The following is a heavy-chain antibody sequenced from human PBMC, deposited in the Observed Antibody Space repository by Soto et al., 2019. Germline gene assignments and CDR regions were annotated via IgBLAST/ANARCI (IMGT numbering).Heavy chain of an antibody. J-gene: IGHJ4*02. CDR1: GFTFSSYG. CDR2: ISWNSSSK. CDR3: AKDIEAGYSGYDFDY. D-gene: IGHD5-12*01. Sequence: PGGSLRLSCAASGFTFSSYGMHWVRQAPGKGLVWVSLISWNSSSKGYADSVKGRFTISRDNAKNSLYLQMNSLRAEDTALYYCAKDIEAGYSGYDFDYWGQGTLVTVSS. V-gene: IGHV3-9*01.